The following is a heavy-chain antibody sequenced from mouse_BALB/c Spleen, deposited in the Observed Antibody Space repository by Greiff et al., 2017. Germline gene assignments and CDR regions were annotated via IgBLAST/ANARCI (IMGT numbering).Heavy chain of an antibody. CDR1: GFTFSDYY. D-gene: IGHD1-1*01. CDR3: ARAGITTVSYAMDY. CDR2: ISDGGSYT. J-gene: IGHJ4*01. V-gene: IGHV5-4*02. Sequence: EVKLEESGGGLVKPGGSLKLSCAASGFTFSDYYMYWVRQTPEKRLEWVATISDGGSYTYYPDSVKGRFTISRDNAKNNLYLQMSSLKSEDTAMYYCARAGITTVSYAMDYWGQGTSVTVSS.